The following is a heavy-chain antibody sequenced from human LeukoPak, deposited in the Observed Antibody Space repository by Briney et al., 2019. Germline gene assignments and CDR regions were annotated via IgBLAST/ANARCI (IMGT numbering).Heavy chain of an antibody. CDR1: GYTFANFG. J-gene: IGHJ4*02. CDR3: AREYSASEH. Sequence: ASVKVSCKASGYTFANFGITWVRQAPGQGLEWMAWIDPYTGNTHYAQKFQGRITVTRDTSVSTTYMELSWLTSDDTARYYCAREYSASEHWGQGTLVTVSS. V-gene: IGHV1-2*02. CDR2: IDPYTGNT. D-gene: IGHD5-12*01.